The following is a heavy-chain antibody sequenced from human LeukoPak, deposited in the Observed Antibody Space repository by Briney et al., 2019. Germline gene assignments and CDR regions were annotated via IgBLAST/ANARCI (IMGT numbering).Heavy chain of an antibody. J-gene: IGHJ6*02. Sequence: GGSLRLSCAASGFTFSNYAMSWVRQAPGKGLEWVSAIGVNTYYTDSVKGRFTISRDNSKNTLYLQMNSLRAEDTAVYYCAREASHYYGMDVWGQGTTVTVSS. CDR1: GFTFSNYA. CDR2: IGVNT. V-gene: IGHV3-23*01. CDR3: AREASHYYGMDV.